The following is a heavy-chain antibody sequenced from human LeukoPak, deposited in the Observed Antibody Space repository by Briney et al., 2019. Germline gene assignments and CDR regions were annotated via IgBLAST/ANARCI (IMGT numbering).Heavy chain of an antibody. J-gene: IGHJ4*02. CDR2: IYPGDSDT. CDR3: ARSKEIDY. D-gene: IGHD5-24*01. V-gene: IGHV5-51*01. Sequence: PGESLTISCEASGYSFTSYWIGWVRQMPGKGLEWMGFIYPGDSDTRYSPSFQGQVTISADKSITTAYLEWSSLKASDTAMYYCARSKEIDYWGQGTLVTVSS. CDR1: GYSFTSYW.